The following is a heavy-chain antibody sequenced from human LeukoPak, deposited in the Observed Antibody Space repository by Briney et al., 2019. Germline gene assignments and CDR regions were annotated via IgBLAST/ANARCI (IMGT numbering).Heavy chain of an antibody. Sequence: GGSLRLSCAASGFTFSSYGMHWVRQAPGKGLEWVAVISYDGSNKYYADSVKGRFTISRDNSKNTLYLQMNSLRAEDTALYYCARARNDYDSNGFSLLDYWGQGTLVTVSS. CDR2: ISYDGSNK. D-gene: IGHD3-22*01. CDR1: GFTFSSYG. J-gene: IGHJ4*02. CDR3: ARARNDYDSNGFSLLDY. V-gene: IGHV3-30*03.